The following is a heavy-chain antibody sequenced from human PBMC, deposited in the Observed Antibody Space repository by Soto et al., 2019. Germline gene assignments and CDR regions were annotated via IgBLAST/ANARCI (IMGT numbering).Heavy chain of an antibody. CDR2: IYYSGST. Sequence: PPGKGLEWIGYIYYSGSTNYNPSLKSRVTISVDTSKNQFSLKLSSVTAADTAVYYCARGRIAAAGGNWFDPWGQGTLVTVSS. J-gene: IGHJ5*02. D-gene: IGHD6-13*01. CDR3: ARGRIAAAGGNWFDP. V-gene: IGHV4-59*01.